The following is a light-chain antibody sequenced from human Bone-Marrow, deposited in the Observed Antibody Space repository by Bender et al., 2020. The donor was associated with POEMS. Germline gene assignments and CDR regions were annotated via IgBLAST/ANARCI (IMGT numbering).Light chain of an antibody. CDR2: EVT. CDR1: SSDVANYNL. Sequence: QSALTQPASVSGSPGQSITISCTGTSSDVANYNLVSWFLQHPGKAPKLIIYEVTKRPSGVSNRFSGSKSGTTASLTISGLQAEDEADYYCSSYTTSSPYVFGSGTKVSVI. CDR3: SSYTTSSPYV. V-gene: IGLV2-14*02. J-gene: IGLJ1*01.